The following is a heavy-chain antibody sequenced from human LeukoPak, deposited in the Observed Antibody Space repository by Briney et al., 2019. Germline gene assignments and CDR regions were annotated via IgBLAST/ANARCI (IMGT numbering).Heavy chain of an antibody. Sequence: SETLSLTCTVSGGSISSSSYYWGWIRQPPGKGLEWIGSIYYSGSTYYNPSLKSRVTVSVDTSKNQLSLKLSSVTAADTVVYYCARAIDYYGSGSYYGWFDPWGQGTLVTVSS. V-gene: IGHV4-39*07. CDR3: ARAIDYYGSGSYYGWFDP. J-gene: IGHJ5*02. CDR1: GGSISSSSYY. CDR2: IYYSGST. D-gene: IGHD3-10*01.